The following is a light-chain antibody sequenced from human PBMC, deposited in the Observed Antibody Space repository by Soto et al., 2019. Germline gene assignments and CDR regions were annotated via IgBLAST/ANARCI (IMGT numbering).Light chain of an antibody. J-gene: IGLJ2*01. CDR2: LNSDGSP. Sequence: QLVLTQSPSASASLGASVKLTCTLSRGHSNYAIAWHQQQSEKGPRYLMKLNSDGSPSKGDGIPDRFSGSSSGAERYLTISSLQSEDEADYYCQTWGSGIVVFGGGTKLTVL. V-gene: IGLV4-69*01. CDR3: QTWGSGIVV. CDR1: RGHSNYA.